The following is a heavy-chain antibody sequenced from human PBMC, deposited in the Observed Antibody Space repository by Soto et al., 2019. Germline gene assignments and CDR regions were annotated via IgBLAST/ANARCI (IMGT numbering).Heavy chain of an antibody. J-gene: IGHJ4*02. CDR1: GGTFSSYS. D-gene: IGHD1-26*01. CDR3: ARDGGRHSGGIDY. Sequence: QVQLVQSGAEVKKPGSSVKVSCKASGGTFSSYSINWVRQAPGQGLEWMGEIIPIFGTANYAQKFKGRVTITANESTSTAYMELTRLRSEDTDVYYCARDGGRHSGGIDYWGQGTLVTVSS. V-gene: IGHV1-69*01. CDR2: IIPIFGTA.